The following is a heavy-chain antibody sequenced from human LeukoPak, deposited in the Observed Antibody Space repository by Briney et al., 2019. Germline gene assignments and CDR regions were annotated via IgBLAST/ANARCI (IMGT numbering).Heavy chain of an antibody. Sequence: GSLRLSCAASGFTFSSYWMSWVRQPPGKGLEWIGSMYYSGSTYYNPSLKSRVTISVDTSKNQFSLKLTSVTAADTAVYYCARGYSSGWYGYWGQGTLVTVSS. CDR2: MYYSGST. V-gene: IGHV4-39*01. CDR1: GFTFSSYW. D-gene: IGHD6-19*01. J-gene: IGHJ4*02. CDR3: ARGYSSGWYGY.